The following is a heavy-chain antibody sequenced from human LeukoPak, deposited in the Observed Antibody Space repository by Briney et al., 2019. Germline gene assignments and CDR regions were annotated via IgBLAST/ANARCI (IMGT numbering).Heavy chain of an antibody. CDR2: IDPSDSYT. CDR3: ARPLSSGYYGGGFDI. V-gene: IGHV5-10-1*01. J-gene: IGHJ3*02. CDR1: GFSFTSYW. D-gene: IGHD3-22*01. Sequence: GESLTISCKAYGFSFTSYWISWVRQMPGKGLEWMGTIDPSDSYTKYNPSFQGHVTISADKSISTAYLQWSSLKASDTAMYYCARPLSSGYYGGGFDIWGQGTMVTVSS.